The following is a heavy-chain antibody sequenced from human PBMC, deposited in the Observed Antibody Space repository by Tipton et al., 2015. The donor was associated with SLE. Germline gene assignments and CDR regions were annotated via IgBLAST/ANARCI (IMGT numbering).Heavy chain of an antibody. J-gene: IGHJ6*04. CDR2: INHSGSP. V-gene: IGHV4-34*01. CDR3: ARLHFIFAGIDV. D-gene: IGHD3-3*01. CDR1: GGSLSGKY. Sequence: TLSLTCAVYGGSLSGKYWIWLRQPPGKGLEWIGEINHSGSPNYNPSLKSRVTISADTSKNHFSLRLTSVTAADTAVYYCARLHFIFAGIDVWGKGTAVTVSS.